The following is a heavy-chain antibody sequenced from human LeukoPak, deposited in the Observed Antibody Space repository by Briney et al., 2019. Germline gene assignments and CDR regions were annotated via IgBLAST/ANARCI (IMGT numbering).Heavy chain of an antibody. J-gene: IGHJ3*02. Sequence: SVKVSCKASGGTFSSYAISWVRQAPGQGLEWMGGIIPIFGTANYAQKFQGRVTITTDESTSTAYMELSSLRSEDTAVDYCVNGGDYYDRSGFYLDPFDIWGKGKMVTVS. CDR1: GGTFSSYA. CDR2: IIPIFGTA. CDR3: VNGGDYYDRSGFYLDPFDI. D-gene: IGHD3-22*01. V-gene: IGHV1-69*05.